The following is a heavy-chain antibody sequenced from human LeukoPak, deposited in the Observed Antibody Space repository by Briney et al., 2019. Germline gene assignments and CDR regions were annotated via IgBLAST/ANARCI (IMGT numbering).Heavy chain of an antibody. J-gene: IGHJ5*02. CDR2: IIPIFGTA. V-gene: IGHV1-69*13. D-gene: IGHD5-12*01. CDR1: GGTFSSYA. Sequence: SVKVSCKASGGTFSSYAISWVRQAPGQGLEWMGGIIPIFGTANYAQKFQGRVTITADESTSTAYMELSSLRSEDTAVYYCAREGSGYESGSWFDPWGQGTLVTVSS. CDR3: AREGSGYESGSWFDP.